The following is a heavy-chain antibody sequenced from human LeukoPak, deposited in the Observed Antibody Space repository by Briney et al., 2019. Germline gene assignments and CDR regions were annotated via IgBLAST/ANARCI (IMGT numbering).Heavy chain of an antibody. J-gene: IGHJ3*02. CDR1: GGTFSSYA. CDR2: IIPIFGTA. Sequence: SVKVSCKASGGTFSSYAISWVRQAPGQGLEWMGGIIPIFGTANYAQKFQGRVTITADESTSTAYMELSSLRSEDTAVYYCARGRGYSYGYAFYDAFDIWGQGTMVTVSS. CDR3: ARGRGYSYGYAFYDAFDI. V-gene: IGHV1-69*13. D-gene: IGHD5-18*01.